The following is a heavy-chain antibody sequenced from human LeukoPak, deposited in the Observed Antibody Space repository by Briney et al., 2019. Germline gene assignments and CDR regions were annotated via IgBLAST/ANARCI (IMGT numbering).Heavy chain of an antibody. CDR3: AKDGTSSWFGEAT. Sequence: GGSLRLSCAASGFTFSDYGMQWVRQAPGKGLERVALISTDGSHKDYADSVKGRFTLSRDNSKNTLYLQMNSLRVEDTAVYYCAKDGTSSWFGEATWGQGTLVTVSS. D-gene: IGHD6-13*01. CDR1: GFTFSDYG. V-gene: IGHV3-30*18. J-gene: IGHJ5*02. CDR2: ISTDGSHK.